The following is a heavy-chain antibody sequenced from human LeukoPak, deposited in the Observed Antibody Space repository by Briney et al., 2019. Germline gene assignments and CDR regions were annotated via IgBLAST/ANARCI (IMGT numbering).Heavy chain of an antibody. J-gene: IGHJ4*02. D-gene: IGHD4-17*01. CDR1: GFTFSTYD. CDR2: ISYDGTNK. CDR3: ANYGDYQYFDY. Sequence: GGSLRLSCAASGFTFSTYDMHWVRQAPGKGLEWVAVISYDGTNKYYADSVKGRFTISRDNSKNTLYLQMNSLKTDDTAVYYCANYGDYQYFDYWGQGTPVTVSS. V-gene: IGHV3-30*18.